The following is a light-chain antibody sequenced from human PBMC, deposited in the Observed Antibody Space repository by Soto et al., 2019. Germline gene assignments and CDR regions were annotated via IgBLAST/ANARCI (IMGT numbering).Light chain of an antibody. V-gene: IGKV1-5*03. CDR1: QSIDTW. CDR2: KAS. J-gene: IGKJ1*01. CDR3: QEYKSYSWT. Sequence: DIQMTQPPSTLSASVGDSVTITCRASQSIDTWLAWHQQKPGQVPKLLISKASNLESGVPSRFSGSGSGTEFTLTISSLQPDEFATYYCQEYKSYSWTFGQGTKVDI.